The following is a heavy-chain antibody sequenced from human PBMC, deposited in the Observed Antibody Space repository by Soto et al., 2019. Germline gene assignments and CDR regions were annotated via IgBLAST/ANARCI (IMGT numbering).Heavy chain of an antibody. V-gene: IGHV3-23*01. Sequence: PVGSLRLSCAASAFTFSSYAMSWVRQAPGKGLEWVSGISGSGGRTYYADSVKGRFTISRDNSKHTLYLQMNSLRAEDTAVYYCAKADDFWSGYHIYYYYGMDVWGQGTTVTVS. CDR2: ISGSGGRT. CDR3: AKADDFWSGYHIYYYYGMDV. J-gene: IGHJ6*02. D-gene: IGHD3-3*01. CDR1: AFTFSSYA.